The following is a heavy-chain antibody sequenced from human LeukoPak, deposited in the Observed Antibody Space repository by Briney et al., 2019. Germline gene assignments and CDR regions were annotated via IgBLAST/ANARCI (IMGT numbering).Heavy chain of an antibody. V-gene: IGHV1-18*01. D-gene: IGHD6-19*01. CDR1: GYTFISYG. CDR2: IGAYNGNT. CDR3: ARGPQLAPDYYYYYMDV. Sequence: GASVKVSCKASGYTFISYGISWVRQAPGQGLEWVGWIGAYNGNTNYAQKLQSRVTMTTDTSTSTAYMELRSLRSDDTAVYYCARGPQLAPDYYYYYMDVWGKGTTVTVSS. J-gene: IGHJ6*03.